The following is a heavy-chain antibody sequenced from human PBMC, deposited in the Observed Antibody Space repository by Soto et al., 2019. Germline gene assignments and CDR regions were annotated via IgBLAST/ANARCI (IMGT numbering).Heavy chain of an antibody. CDR2: IYYSGST. CDR1: GGSISSYD. V-gene: IGHV4-59*01. CDR3: ARGKGDFWSGYFVNYYYMDV. Sequence: SETLSLTCTVSGGSISSYDLSWIRQPPGKGLEWIGYIYYSGSTNYNPSLKSRVTISVDTSKNQFSLKLSSVTAADTAVYYCARGKGDFWSGYFVNYYYMDVWGKGTTVTVSS. D-gene: IGHD3-3*01. J-gene: IGHJ6*03.